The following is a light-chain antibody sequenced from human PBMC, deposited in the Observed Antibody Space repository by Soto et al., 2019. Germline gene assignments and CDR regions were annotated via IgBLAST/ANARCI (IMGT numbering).Light chain of an antibody. Sequence: DIQMTQSPSSVSASVGDRVTIPFRASQSISSWLAWYQQKPGKAPKVLIYDASSLESGVPSRFSGSGSGTEFSLTISSLQPDDFATYYCQQYNHYWTFGQGTKVDIK. CDR1: QSISSW. V-gene: IGKV1-5*01. J-gene: IGKJ1*01. CDR3: QQYNHYWT. CDR2: DAS.